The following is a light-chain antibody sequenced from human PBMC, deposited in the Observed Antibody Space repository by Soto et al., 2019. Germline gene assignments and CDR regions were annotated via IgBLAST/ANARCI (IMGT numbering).Light chain of an antibody. Sequence: ALTQPASVSGSPGQSITISCTGTSSDAGGYNFVSWYQQHPGRAPKLLIYEVSRRPSGVSNRFSGSKSGDTASLTISGLQAEDEADYYCYSYRGYYTRVFGTGTKV. V-gene: IGLV2-14*01. CDR3: YSYRGYYTRV. CDR2: EVS. CDR1: SSDAGGYNF. J-gene: IGLJ1*01.